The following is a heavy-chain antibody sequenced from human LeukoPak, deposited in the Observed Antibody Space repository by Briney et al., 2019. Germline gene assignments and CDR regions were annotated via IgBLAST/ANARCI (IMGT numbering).Heavy chain of an antibody. J-gene: IGHJ4*02. CDR2: IFPADSDT. V-gene: IGHV5-51*01. CDR1: GYTFGSYW. Sequence: GESLRISCKGSGYTFGSYWIAWVRQMPGNGLELMGIIFPADSDTKLSPSFQGQVTISDDKSISTAYLQWSSLKASDTAMYYCARSPLYQSLDYWGQGTLVTVSS. D-gene: IGHD2-8*01. CDR3: ARSPLYQSLDY.